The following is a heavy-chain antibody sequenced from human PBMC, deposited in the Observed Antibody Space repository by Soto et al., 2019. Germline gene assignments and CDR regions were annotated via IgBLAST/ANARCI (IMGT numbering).Heavy chain of an antibody. Sequence: LSLTCTVSGGSISSYYWSWIRQPPGKGLEWIGYIYYSGSTNYNPSLKSRVTISVDTSKNQFSLKLSSVTAADTAVYYCARRLQHDYWGQGTLVTVSS. CDR1: GGSISSYY. CDR3: ARRLQHDY. V-gene: IGHV4-59*08. CDR2: IYYSGST. J-gene: IGHJ4*02. D-gene: IGHD4-4*01.